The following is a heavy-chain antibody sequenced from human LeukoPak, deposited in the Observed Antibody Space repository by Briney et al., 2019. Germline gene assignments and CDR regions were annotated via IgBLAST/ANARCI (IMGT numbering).Heavy chain of an antibody. CDR2: LDRKDGET. CDR3: ASQSYSNLVLDH. Sequence: ASVKVSCKVSGYTLTELSMHWVRQAPGKGLEWMGGLDRKDGETIYAQKFQARVIMTEDTSTDTAYMELSSLRSEDTAVYYCASQSYSNLVLDHWGQGTLVTVSS. J-gene: IGHJ4*02. V-gene: IGHV1-24*01. CDR1: GYTLTELS. D-gene: IGHD4-11*01.